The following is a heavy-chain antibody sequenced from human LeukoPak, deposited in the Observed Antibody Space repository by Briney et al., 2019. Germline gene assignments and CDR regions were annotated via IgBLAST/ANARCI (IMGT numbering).Heavy chain of an antibody. Sequence: ASVKVSCKASGYTFTSYGISWVRQAPGQGLEWMGWINPNSGDTDYAQKFQGRVTMTRDTSISTVFMELSRLRSDDTAVYYCARDWLHKAFDIWGQGTMVTVSS. V-gene: IGHV1-2*02. CDR2: INPNSGDT. D-gene: IGHD5-24*01. CDR3: ARDWLHKAFDI. J-gene: IGHJ3*02. CDR1: GYTFTSYG.